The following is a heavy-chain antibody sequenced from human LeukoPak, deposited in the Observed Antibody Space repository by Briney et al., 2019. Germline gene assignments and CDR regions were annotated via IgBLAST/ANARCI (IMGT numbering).Heavy chain of an antibody. CDR3: AINWNFDY. V-gene: IGHV3-30*03. CDR1: GFTFSSYG. Sequence: PGGSLRLSCAASGFTFSSYGMHWVRQAPGQGLEWVAVISYDGSNKYYADAVKGRFTISRDNSKNTLYLQMNSLRAEDTAVYYCAINWNFDYWGQGALVTVSS. D-gene: IGHD1-1*01. CDR2: ISYDGSNK. J-gene: IGHJ4*02.